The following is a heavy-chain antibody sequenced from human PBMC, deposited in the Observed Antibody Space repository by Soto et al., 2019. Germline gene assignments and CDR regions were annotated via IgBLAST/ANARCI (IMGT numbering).Heavy chain of an antibody. Sequence: PSETLSLTCTVSGGSVSSGSYYWSWIRQPPGKGLEWIGYIYYSGSTNYNPSLKSRVTISVDTSKNQFSLKLSSVTAADTAVYYCARDRPHGIYYYYGMDVWGQGTTVTVS. J-gene: IGHJ6*02. V-gene: IGHV4-61*01. CDR1: GGSVSSGSYY. CDR2: IYYSGST. CDR3: ARDRPHGIYYYYGMDV.